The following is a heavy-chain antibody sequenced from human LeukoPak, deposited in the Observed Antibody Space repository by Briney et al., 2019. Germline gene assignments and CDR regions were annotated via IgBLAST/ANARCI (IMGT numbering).Heavy chain of an antibody. CDR2: IRYDGSNK. Sequence: GGSLRLSCAASGFTFSSYGMHWVRQAPGKGLEWVAFIRYDGSNKYYADFVKGRFTISRDNSKNTLYLQMNSLRAEDTAVYYCAKVMPLYQLQWGLYDYWGQGSLVTVSS. CDR1: GFTFSSYG. CDR3: AKVMPLYQLQWGLYDY. D-gene: IGHD2-2*01. J-gene: IGHJ4*02. V-gene: IGHV3-30*02.